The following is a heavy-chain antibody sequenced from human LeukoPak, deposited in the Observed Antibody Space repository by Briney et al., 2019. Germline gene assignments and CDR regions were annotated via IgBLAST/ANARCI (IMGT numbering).Heavy chain of an antibody. D-gene: IGHD3-22*01. V-gene: IGHV4-34*01. CDR1: GGSFSGYY. Sequence: PPETLSLTCAVYGGSFSGYYWSWIRQPPGKGLEWIGEINHSGSTNYNPSLKSRVTISVDTSKNQFSLKLSSVTAADTAVYYCATSSYITMIGYWGQGTLVTVS. CDR2: INHSGST. CDR3: ATSSYITMIGY. J-gene: IGHJ4*02.